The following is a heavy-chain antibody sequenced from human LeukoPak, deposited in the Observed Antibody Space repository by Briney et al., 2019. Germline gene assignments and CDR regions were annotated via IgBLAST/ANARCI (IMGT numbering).Heavy chain of an antibody. J-gene: IGHJ5*02. D-gene: IGHD3-10*01. CDR2: FDPDDDER. CDR3: ATKRPVYNHGLA. V-gene: IGHV1-24*01. Sequence: GASVKVSCKVTGYSLSELSISWVRQAPGKGFEWMGTFDPDDDERIYAQKFQGRVTMTEDTSTDTAYIELNSLTSEDAAVFYCATKRPVYNHGLAWGQGTLVTVSS. CDR1: GYSLSELS.